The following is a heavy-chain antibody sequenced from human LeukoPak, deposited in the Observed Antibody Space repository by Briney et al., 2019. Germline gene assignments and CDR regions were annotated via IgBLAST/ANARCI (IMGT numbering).Heavy chain of an antibody. J-gene: IGHJ6*03. D-gene: IGHD2-2*01. Sequence: GASVKVSCKASGYTFTGYYMHWVRQAPGQGLEWMGWINPNSGGTNYAQKFQGRVTMTRDTSISTAYMELSRLRSDDTAVYYCARDKVYEYQLPRYYYYYMDVWGKGATATVSS. CDR3: ARDKVYEYQLPRYYYYYMDV. CDR1: GYTFTGYY. CDR2: INPNSGGT. V-gene: IGHV1-2*02.